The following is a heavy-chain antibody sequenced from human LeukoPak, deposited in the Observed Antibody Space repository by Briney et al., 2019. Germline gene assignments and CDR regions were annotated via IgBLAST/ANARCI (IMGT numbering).Heavy chain of an antibody. D-gene: IGHD5-12*01. CDR1: GFTFSSYA. CDR2: ISGSGGST. Sequence: GGSLRLSCAASGFTFSSYAMSWVRQAPGKGLEWVSAISGSGGSTYYADSVKGRFTISRDNSKNTLYLQMNSLRAEDTAVYYCAKDARFAATIIYYYYYMDVWGKGTTVTVSS. J-gene: IGHJ6*03. CDR3: AKDARFAATIIYYYYYMDV. V-gene: IGHV3-23*01.